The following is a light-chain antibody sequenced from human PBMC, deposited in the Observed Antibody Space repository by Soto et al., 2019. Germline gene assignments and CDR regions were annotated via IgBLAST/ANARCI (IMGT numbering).Light chain of an antibody. J-gene: IGLJ7*01. V-gene: IGLV2-14*01. Sequence: QSVLTQPASVSGSPGQSITISCTGTSSDVGGYNYVSWYQQHPGKAPKFMIYDVNIRPSGVSNRFSGSKSGNTASLTISGIQAEDEADYYCTSWTTSTTMIFGGGTQLTVL. CDR1: SSDVGGYNY. CDR3: TSWTTSTTMI. CDR2: DVN.